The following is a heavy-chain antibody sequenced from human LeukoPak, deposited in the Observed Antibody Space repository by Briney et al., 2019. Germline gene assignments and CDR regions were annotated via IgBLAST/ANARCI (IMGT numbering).Heavy chain of an antibody. J-gene: IGHJ4*02. CDR1: GFTFSSYA. CDR3: AKDPMVRGVGPFDY. V-gene: IGHV3-23*01. D-gene: IGHD3-10*01. Sequence: GGSLRLSCAASGFTFSSYAMSWVRQAPGKGLEWVSAISGSGGSTYYADSVKGRFTVSRDNSKNTLYLQMNSLRAEDTAVYYCAKDPMVRGVGPFDYWGQGTLVTVSS. CDR2: ISGSGGST.